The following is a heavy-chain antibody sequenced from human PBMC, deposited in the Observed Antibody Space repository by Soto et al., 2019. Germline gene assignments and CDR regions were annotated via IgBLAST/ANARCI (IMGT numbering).Heavy chain of an antibody. V-gene: IGHV4-30-4*01. CDR1: GDSISTVDYF. D-gene: IGHD1-1*01. CDR3: ASGRYWPTGRCFLNWFDT. CDR2: IYKSATT. J-gene: IGHJ5*02. Sequence: NPSETLSLTCSVSGDSISTVDYFWAWIRQPPGQALEYIGYIYKSATTYYNPSFQGRVAISLDTSKSHFSLNLTSVTAAGTAVYFCASGRYWPTGRCFLNWFDTWGQGTLVTVSS.